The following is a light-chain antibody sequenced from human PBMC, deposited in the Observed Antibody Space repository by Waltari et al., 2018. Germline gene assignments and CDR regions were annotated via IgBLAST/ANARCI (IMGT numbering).Light chain of an antibody. CDR2: VNSDGSH. CDR1: SGHSSNV. Sequence: QLVLTQSPSASASLGASVKITCTPSSGHSSNVVQWHQQQQEKGPLYLMKVNSDGSHSKGDGIPDRFSCSSSGAERYLTISSLQSDDEADYYCQTWGTGIWVFGGGTRLTVL. V-gene: IGLV4-69*01. CDR3: QTWGTGIWV. J-gene: IGLJ3*02.